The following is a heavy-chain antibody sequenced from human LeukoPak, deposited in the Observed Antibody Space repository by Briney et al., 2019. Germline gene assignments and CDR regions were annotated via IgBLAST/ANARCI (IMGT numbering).Heavy chain of an antibody. Sequence: KPSETLSLTCTVSGGSISSSSYYWGWIRQPPGKGLEWIGSIYYSGSTYYNPSLKSRVTISVDTSKNQFSLKLSSVTAADTAVYYCARAWQDIVVVPAALYYYYYMDVWGKGTTVTISS. CDR2: IYYSGST. CDR3: ARAWQDIVVVPAALYYYYYMDV. J-gene: IGHJ6*03. D-gene: IGHD2-2*01. CDR1: GGSISSSSYY. V-gene: IGHV4-39*07.